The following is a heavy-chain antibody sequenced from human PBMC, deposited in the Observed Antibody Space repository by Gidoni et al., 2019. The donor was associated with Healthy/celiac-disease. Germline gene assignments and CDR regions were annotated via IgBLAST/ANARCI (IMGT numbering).Heavy chain of an antibody. J-gene: IGHJ4*02. CDR2: ISGSGGST. D-gene: IGHD6-19*01. CDR3: AKDWGYSSGWSDY. V-gene: IGHV3-23*01. CDR1: GFTFSSYA. Sequence: EVQLLESGGVLVQPGGSLRLSCAASGFTFSSYAMSWVRQAPGKGLEWVSAISGSGGSTYYADSVKGRFTISRDNSKNTLYLQMNSLRAEDTAVYYCAKDWGYSSGWSDYWGQGTLVTVSS.